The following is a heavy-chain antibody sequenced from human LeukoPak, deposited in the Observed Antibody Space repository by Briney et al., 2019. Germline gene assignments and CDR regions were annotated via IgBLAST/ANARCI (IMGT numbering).Heavy chain of an antibody. CDR1: GYTFTSYD. J-gene: IGHJ6*02. CDR3: ARGPNMNSSWRRRNYYYYGMDV. V-gene: IGHV1-8*01. Sequence: ASVKVSCKASGYTFTSYDINWVRRATGQGLEWMGWMNPNSGNTGYAQKFQGRVTMTRNTSISTAYMELSSLRSEDTAVYYCARGPNMNSSWRRRNYYYYGMDVWGQGTTVTVSS. CDR2: MNPNSGNT. D-gene: IGHD6-13*01.